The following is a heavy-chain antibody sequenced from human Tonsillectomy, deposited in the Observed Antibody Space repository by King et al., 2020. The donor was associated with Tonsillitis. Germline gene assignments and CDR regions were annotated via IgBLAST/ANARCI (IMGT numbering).Heavy chain of an antibody. V-gene: IGHV4-39*07. CDR1: GGSSSSPNYY. CDR2: MYYSGAT. D-gene: IGHD1/OR15-1a*01. J-gene: IGHJ2*01. CDR3: ARFSVGTMNGYLDI. Sequence: QLQESGPGLVKPSETLSLTCTDSGGSSSSPNYYWGWIRQPPGKGLEWIGTMYYSGATFYNPSLKSRITISLGTSKNQFSLKLSSVTAADTAFYYCARFSVGTMNGYLDIWGRGTLVTVSS.